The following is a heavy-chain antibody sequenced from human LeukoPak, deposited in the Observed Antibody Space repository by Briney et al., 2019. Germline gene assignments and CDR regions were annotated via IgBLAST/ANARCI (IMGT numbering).Heavy chain of an antibody. CDR1: GFIFSNYA. Sequence: GGSLRLSCSVSGFIFSNYAMHWVRQAPGKGLGYVSGIGTDGTTTYYTDSVKDRFTISRDNSKNTLYLQMSSLRSEDTAVYYCARDGANTYYYDSSGYYYFDYWGQGTLVTVSS. V-gene: IGHV3-64D*06. J-gene: IGHJ4*02. CDR3: ARDGANTYYYDSSGYYYFDY. D-gene: IGHD3-22*01. CDR2: IGTDGTTT.